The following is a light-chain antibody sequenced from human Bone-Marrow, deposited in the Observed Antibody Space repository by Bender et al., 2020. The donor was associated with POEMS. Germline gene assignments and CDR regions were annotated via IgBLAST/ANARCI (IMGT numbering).Light chain of an antibody. J-gene: IGLJ2*01. CDR1: SSDIGAYHY. CDR2: DVS. V-gene: IGLV2-14*03. CDR3: TSYTSRSTVI. Sequence: QSALTQPRSVSGSPGQSVTISCTGTSSDIGAYHYVSWYQQHPGKVPKLMVYDVSNRPSADSRRFSGSTSGNTASLTISRLQAEDEADYYCTSYTSRSTVIFGGGTKVTVL.